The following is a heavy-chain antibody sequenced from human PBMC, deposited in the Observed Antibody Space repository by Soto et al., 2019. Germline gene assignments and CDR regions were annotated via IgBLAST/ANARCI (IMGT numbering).Heavy chain of an antibody. D-gene: IGHD3-22*01. V-gene: IGHV4-59*01. CDR2: IYYSGST. CDR3: ARLNSNYGYYGMDV. CDR1: GGSINTFY. Sequence: SETLSLTCTVSGGSINTFYWSWVRQPAGKGLEWIGYIYYSGSTNYNPSLKSRVTISVDTSKNQFSLKLSSVTAADTAVYYCARLNSNYGYYGMDVWGQGTTVTVSS. J-gene: IGHJ6*02.